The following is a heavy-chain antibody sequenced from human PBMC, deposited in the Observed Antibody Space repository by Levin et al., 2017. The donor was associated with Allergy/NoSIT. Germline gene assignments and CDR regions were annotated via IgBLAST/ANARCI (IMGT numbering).Heavy chain of an antibody. V-gene: IGHV4-34*01. Sequence: SSETLSLTCAVYGGSFSGYYWSWIRQPPGKGLEWIGEINHSGSTNYNPSLKSRVTISVDTSKNQFSLKLSSVTAADTAVYYCAGGSGISNQIDYWGQGTLVTVSS. D-gene: IGHD3-10*01. CDR2: INHSGST. CDR1: GGSFSGYY. CDR3: AGGSGISNQIDY. J-gene: IGHJ4*02.